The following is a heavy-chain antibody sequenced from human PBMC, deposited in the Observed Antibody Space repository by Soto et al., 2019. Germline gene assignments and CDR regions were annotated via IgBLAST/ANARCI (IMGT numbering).Heavy chain of an antibody. V-gene: IGHV1-18*01. CDR1: GYTFTSYG. D-gene: IGHD2-15*01. CDR3: AGTDCSGGSCYSGPNWFNP. Sequence: ASVKVSCKASGYTFTSYGISCVRQAPGQGLEWMGWISAYNGNTNYAQKLQGRVTMTTDTSTSTAYMELRSLRSDDTAVYYCAGTDCSGGSCYSGPNWFNPWGQGTLVTVSS. J-gene: IGHJ5*02. CDR2: ISAYNGNT.